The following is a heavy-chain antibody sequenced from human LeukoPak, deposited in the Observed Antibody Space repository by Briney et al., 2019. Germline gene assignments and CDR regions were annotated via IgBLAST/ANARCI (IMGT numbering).Heavy chain of an antibody. CDR1: GGSFSGYY. J-gene: IGHJ5*02. CDR3: ARWFDP. V-gene: IGHV4-34*01. Sequence: SETLSLTCTVYGGSFSGYYWSWIRQPPGKGLEWIGEINHSGSTNYNPSLKSRVTISVDTSKNQFSLKLSSVTAADTAVYYCARWFDPWGQGTLVTVSS. CDR2: INHSGST.